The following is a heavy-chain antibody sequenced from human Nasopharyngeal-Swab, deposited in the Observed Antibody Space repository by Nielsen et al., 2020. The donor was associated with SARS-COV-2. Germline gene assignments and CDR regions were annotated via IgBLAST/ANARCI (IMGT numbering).Heavy chain of an antibody. CDR2: INAGNGNT. D-gene: IGHD3-22*01. Sequence: WVRQAPGQRLEWMGWINAGNGNTKYSQKLQGRVTITRDTSASTAYMELSSLRSEDTAVYYCARVYYDSSGYYQYWGQGTLVTVSS. V-gene: IGHV1-3*01. J-gene: IGHJ4*02. CDR3: ARVYYDSSGYYQY.